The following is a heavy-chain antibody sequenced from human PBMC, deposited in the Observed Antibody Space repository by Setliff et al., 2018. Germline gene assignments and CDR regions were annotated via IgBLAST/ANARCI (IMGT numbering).Heavy chain of an antibody. CDR3: TRGPKDFVVPPTANIFDY. V-gene: IGHV1-18*01. CDR1: GDSFNNYG. Sequence: ASVKVSCKASGDSFNNYGINWVRQAPGQGLEWMGWISAYAQKFQGRVTMTTDTSTNTAFMELRSLRSDDTAVYYCTRGPKDFVVPPTANIFDYWGQGTVVTVSS. D-gene: IGHD2-2*01. J-gene: IGHJ4*02. CDR2: ISAY.